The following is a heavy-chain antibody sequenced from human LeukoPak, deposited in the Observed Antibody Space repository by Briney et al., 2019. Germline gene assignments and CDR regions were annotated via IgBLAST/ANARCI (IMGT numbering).Heavy chain of an antibody. V-gene: IGHV3-33*01. CDR2: IWDDGSEK. CDR3: ARDGNFGYDAFDI. J-gene: IGHJ3*02. CDR1: GFTFSSYG. Sequence: GTSLRLSCAASGFTFSSYGRHWVRQAPGKGREGVAVIWDDGSEKYYADSVKGRFSISRDNSENTLSLQVNSLRAEDTAVYYCARDGNFGYDAFDIWGQGTLVTVSS. D-gene: IGHD3-10*01.